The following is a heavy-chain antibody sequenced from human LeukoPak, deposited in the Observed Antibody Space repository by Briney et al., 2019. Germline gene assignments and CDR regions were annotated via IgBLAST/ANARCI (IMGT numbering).Heavy chain of an antibody. Sequence: QPGGSLRLSCVASGFTSSSYGMHWVRQAPGKGLEWVAVILYDGSNKYNADSVKGRFTISRDTSKNTLYLQMSSLRPEDTAVYYCAKAWRAYGDYHTFDIWGQGTMVTVSS. CDR1: GFTSSSYG. D-gene: IGHD4-17*01. J-gene: IGHJ3*02. CDR2: ILYDGSNK. CDR3: AKAWRAYGDYHTFDI. V-gene: IGHV3-30*18.